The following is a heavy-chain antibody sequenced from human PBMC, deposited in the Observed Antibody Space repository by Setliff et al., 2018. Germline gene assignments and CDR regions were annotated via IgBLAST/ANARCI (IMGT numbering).Heavy chain of an antibody. V-gene: IGHV4-38-2*02. CDR2: IYHSGGT. CDR3: ARGRTMVRGVDAFDI. CDR1: GYSISSGYY. D-gene: IGHD3-10*01. J-gene: IGHJ3*02. Sequence: SETLSLTCTVSGYSISSGYYRGWIRQPPGKGLEWIGSIYHSGGTYYNPSLKSRVTISVDTSKNQFSLKLSSVTAADTAVYYCARGRTMVRGVDAFDIWGQGTMVTVSS.